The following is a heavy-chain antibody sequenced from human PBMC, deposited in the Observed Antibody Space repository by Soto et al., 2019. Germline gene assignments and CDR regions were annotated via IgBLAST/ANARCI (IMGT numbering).Heavy chain of an antibody. CDR2: INSDGSST. J-gene: IGHJ4*01. CDR1: GFTFSSYW. CDR3: TTDSYTTMIVVRFDY. D-gene: IGHD3-22*01. Sequence: HPGGSLRLSCAASGFTFSSYWMHWVRQAPGKGLVWVSRINSDGSSTSYADSVKGRFTISRDNAKNTLYLQMNSLNTEDTAVYYCTTDSYTTMIVVRFDYWGHGTLVTVSS. V-gene: IGHV3-74*01.